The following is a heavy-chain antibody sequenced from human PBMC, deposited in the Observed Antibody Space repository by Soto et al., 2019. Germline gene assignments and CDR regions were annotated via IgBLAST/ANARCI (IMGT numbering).Heavy chain of an antibody. D-gene: IGHD6-6*01. CDR3: AHRLAARPVKYYFDY. J-gene: IGHJ4*02. CDR2: IYWNDDK. Sequence: SGPTLVKPTQTLTLTCTFSGFSLSTSGVGVGWIRQPPGKALEWLALIYWNDDKRYSPSLKSRLTITKDTSKNQVVLTMTNMDPVDTATYYCAHRLAARPVKYYFDYWGQGTLVTVSS. CDR1: GFSLSTSGVG. V-gene: IGHV2-5*01.